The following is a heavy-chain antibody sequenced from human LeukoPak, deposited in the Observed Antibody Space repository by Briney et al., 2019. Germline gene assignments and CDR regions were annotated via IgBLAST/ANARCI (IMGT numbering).Heavy chain of an antibody. D-gene: IGHD6-13*01. V-gene: IGHV1-46*01. CDR1: GYTFTGYY. J-gene: IGHJ5*02. CDR2: INPSGGST. CDR3: ARDGGGSSSWPNWFDP. Sequence: ASVKVSCKASGYTFTGYYMHWVRQAPGQGLEWMGIINPSGGSTSYAQKFQGRVTMTRDTSTSTVYMELSSLRSEDTAVYYCARDGGGSSSWPNWFDPWGQGTLVTVSS.